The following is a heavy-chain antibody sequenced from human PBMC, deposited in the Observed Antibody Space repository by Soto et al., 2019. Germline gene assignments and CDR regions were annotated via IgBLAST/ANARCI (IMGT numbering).Heavy chain of an antibody. D-gene: IGHD6-19*01. CDR2: ISSNGGST. Sequence: EVQLVESGGGLVQPGGSLRLSCAASGFTFTSYAMHWVRQAPGKGLEYVSAISSNGGSTYYANSVKGRFTISRDNSKNTLYLQMGSLRAEAMAVYYCARQWLDSYYFDYWGQGTLVTVSS. CDR3: ARQWLDSYYFDY. CDR1: GFTFTSYA. J-gene: IGHJ4*02. V-gene: IGHV3-64*01.